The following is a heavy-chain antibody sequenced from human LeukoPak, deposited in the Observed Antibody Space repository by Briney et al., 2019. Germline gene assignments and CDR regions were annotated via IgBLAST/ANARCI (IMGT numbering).Heavy chain of an antibody. V-gene: IGHV4-4*07. J-gene: IGHJ4*02. Sequence: PSETLSLTCTVSGGSISNYYWTWVRQFAGKGLEWLGRIYASGDTYYSPSLQSRVTMSVDTSKNQFSLRLNSVTAADTAVYYCARDAYYYDTSGYYILDYWGQGTLVTVSS. CDR3: ARDAYYYDTSGYYILDY. CDR2: IYASGDT. D-gene: IGHD3-22*01. CDR1: GGSISNYY.